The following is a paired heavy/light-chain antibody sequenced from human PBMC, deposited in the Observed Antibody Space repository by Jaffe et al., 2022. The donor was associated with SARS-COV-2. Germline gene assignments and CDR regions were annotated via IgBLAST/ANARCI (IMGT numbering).Light chain of an antibody. V-gene: IGKV1-39*01. CDR1: QSVGNY. Sequence: DIQMTQSPSSLSASVGDRVTITCRASQSVGNYLNWYQQKPGKAPKFLIYAASSLQGGVPSRFSGSGSGMEFTLTITSLQPEDVATYHCQQSHSIPFTFGQGTKLGIK. CDR3: QQSHSIPFT. J-gene: IGKJ2*01. CDR2: AAS.
Heavy chain of an antibody. V-gene: IGHV3-74*01. CDR2: INSDGSNT. CDR1: EFTFSTSW. J-gene: IGHJ6*02. Sequence: EVQLVESGGGLVQPGGSLRLSCAASEFTFSTSWMHWVRQAPGKELVWVSRINSDGSNTDYADSVKGRFTVSRDNAKKTLYLQMNSLRAEDTAVYYCVRGWNYGMDVWGQGTTVTVSS. D-gene: IGHD1-1*01. CDR3: VRGWNYGMDV.